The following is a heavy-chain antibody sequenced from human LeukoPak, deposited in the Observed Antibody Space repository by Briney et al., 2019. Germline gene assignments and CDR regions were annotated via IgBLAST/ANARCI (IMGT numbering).Heavy chain of an antibody. V-gene: IGHV4-34*01. CDR3: ARQGPGVGVFDY. Sequence: SETLSLTCAVYGGSFSGYYWSWIRQPPGKGLEWIGEINHSGSTNYNPSLKSRVTISVDTSKNQFSLKLSSVTAADTAVYYCARQGPGVGVFDYWGQGTLVTVSS. CDR2: INHSGST. CDR1: GGSFSGYY. J-gene: IGHJ4*02. D-gene: IGHD3-16*01.